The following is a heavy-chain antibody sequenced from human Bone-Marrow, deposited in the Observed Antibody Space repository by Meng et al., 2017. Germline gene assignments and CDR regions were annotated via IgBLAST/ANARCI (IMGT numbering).Heavy chain of an antibody. D-gene: IGHD3-10*01. CDR3: VRDVHHPWFS. J-gene: IGHJ5*02. V-gene: IGHV3-30*04. CDR2: ISYDGTKK. Sequence: VQLVESGGGVVQHGRPLRLLCAASGLTFSNYAMHWVRQAPSKGLEWVAVISYDGTKKHYADSVKGRFTISRDNAKNTLYLQMNSLRAEDTAVYYCVRDVHHPWFSWGQGTLVTVSS. CDR1: GLTFSNYA.